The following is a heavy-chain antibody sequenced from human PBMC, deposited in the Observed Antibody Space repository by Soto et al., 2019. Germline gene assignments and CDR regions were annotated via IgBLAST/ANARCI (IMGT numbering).Heavy chain of an antibody. CDR2: IYYSGST. V-gene: IGHV4-39*01. D-gene: IGHD3-10*01. J-gene: IGHJ6*03. CDR1: SGSISSSDCF. Sequence: PSETLSLTCTVSSGSISSSDCFWGWIRQPPGKGLEWIGNIYYSGSTYYNPSLKSRVAMSVDTSNNQFSLKLSSVTAADTAVYYCARVLRDYPFYYYYMDVWGKGTTVTVS. CDR3: ARVLRDYPFYYYYMDV.